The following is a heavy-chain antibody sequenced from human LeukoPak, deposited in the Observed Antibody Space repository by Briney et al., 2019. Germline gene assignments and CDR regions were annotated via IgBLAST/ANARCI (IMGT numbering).Heavy chain of an antibody. CDR2: ISYDGSNK. D-gene: IGHD3-22*01. Sequence: GGSLRLSCAAPGFTFSSYTMHWVRQAPGKGLEWVAVISYDGSNKYYADSVKGRFTISRDNSKNTLYLQMNSLRAEDTAVYYCARAHYYDSSGYYSSYFDYWGQGTLVTVSS. CDR1: GFTFSSYT. J-gene: IGHJ4*02. V-gene: IGHV3-30-3*01. CDR3: ARAHYYDSSGYYSSYFDY.